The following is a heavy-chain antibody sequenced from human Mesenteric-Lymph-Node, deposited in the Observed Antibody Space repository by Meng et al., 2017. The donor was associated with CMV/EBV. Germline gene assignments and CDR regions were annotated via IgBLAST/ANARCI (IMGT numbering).Heavy chain of an antibody. CDR3: ARGSSYDLLTGYFDY. V-gene: IGHV4-34*01. J-gene: IGHJ4*02. D-gene: IGHD3-9*01. CDR2: INHSGST. Sequence: GQLPQCGAGLLRPSETLPGTCALYGGSFSGYYGNWIRQSPEKGLEWIGEINHSGSTTYNPSFKSRIIISVDTSTNQLSLNMSSVTAADTAVYYCARGSSYDLLTGYFDYWGQRALVTVSS. CDR1: GGSFSGYY.